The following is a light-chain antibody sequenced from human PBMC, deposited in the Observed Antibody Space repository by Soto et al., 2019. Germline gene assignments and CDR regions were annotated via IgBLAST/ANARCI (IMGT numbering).Light chain of an antibody. CDR2: KAS. Sequence: DIQMTQSPSTLSASVGDRVTITCRASQSISSWLAWYQQKPGKAPKLLIYKASSLESGVPSRFSGSGSGTEFTLTISSLQPDDFATYCYQQYNSGWTFGQGTKVEIK. J-gene: IGKJ1*01. CDR1: QSISSW. CDR3: QQYNSGWT. V-gene: IGKV1-5*03.